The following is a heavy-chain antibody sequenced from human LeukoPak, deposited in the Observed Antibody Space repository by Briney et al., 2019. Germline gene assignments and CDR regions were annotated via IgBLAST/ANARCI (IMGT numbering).Heavy chain of an antibody. J-gene: IGHJ4*02. CDR1: GFTFSSYG. CDR3: AKSGGGTTKNKYYFDY. Sequence: GGSLRLSCAASGFTFSSYGMHWVRQAPGKGLEWVAVISYDGSNKYYADSVKGRFTISRDNSKNTLYLQMNSLRAEDTAVFYCAKSGGGTTKNKYYFDYWGQGTLVTVSS. CDR2: ISYDGSNK. D-gene: IGHD3-10*01. V-gene: IGHV3-30*18.